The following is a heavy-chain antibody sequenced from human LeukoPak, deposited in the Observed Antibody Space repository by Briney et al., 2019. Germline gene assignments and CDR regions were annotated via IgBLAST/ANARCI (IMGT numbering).Heavy chain of an antibody. Sequence: GGSLRLSCAASGFTFSSYAMHWVRQAPGKGLEWVAVIPYDGSNKHYADSVKGRFTISRDNSKNTLYLQMHSLRAEDTAVYYCARDPSPSDYVWGSYRLYWGQGTLVTVSS. V-gene: IGHV3-30-3*01. CDR2: IPYDGSNK. D-gene: IGHD3-16*02. CDR3: ARDPSPSDYVWGSYRLY. CDR1: GFTFSSYA. J-gene: IGHJ4*02.